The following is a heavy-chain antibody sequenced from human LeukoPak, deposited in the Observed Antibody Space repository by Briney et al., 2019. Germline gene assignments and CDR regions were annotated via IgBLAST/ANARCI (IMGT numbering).Heavy chain of an antibody. CDR3: ARDPDSRGTEPPFFDH. D-gene: IGHD3-22*01. CDR2: ISRSGSYI. V-gene: IGHV3-21*01. Sequence: GGSLRLSCSGSGFDITAYTVTWVRQVPGKSLEWVSSISRSGSYIHYAPSVKGRFTISRDSAKRSVYLQMKSLRADDTALYYCARDPDSRGTEPPFFDHWGRGTLVTVSS. CDR1: GFDITAYT. J-gene: IGHJ4*02.